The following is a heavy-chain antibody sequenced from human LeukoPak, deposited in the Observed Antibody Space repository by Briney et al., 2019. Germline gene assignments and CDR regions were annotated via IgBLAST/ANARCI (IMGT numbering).Heavy chain of an antibody. Sequence: SETLSLTCAVYGGSFSGYYWSWIRQAPGKGLEWIGEINHSGSTNYNPSLKSRVTISVDTSKNQFSLKLSSVTAADTAVYYCARGGKFDYWGQGTLVTVSS. CDR1: GGSFSGYY. CDR2: INHSGST. D-gene: IGHD3-10*01. CDR3: ARGGKFDY. J-gene: IGHJ4*02. V-gene: IGHV4-34*01.